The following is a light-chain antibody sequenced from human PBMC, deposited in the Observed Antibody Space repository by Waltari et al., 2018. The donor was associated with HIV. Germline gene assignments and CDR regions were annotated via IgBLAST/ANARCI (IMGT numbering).Light chain of an antibody. J-gene: IGLJ3*02. CDR2: GSN. CDR1: SSNIGSSY. CDR3: AAWDDSLSGRV. Sequence: QSVLTQPPSASGTPGQRVTISCSGSSSNIGSSYIYWYQQLPGTAPKLLIYGSNQRPSGVPDRFSGSKSGTSASLTISRLRSEDEADYYCAAWDDSLSGRVFGGGTKLTVL. V-gene: IGLV1-47*01.